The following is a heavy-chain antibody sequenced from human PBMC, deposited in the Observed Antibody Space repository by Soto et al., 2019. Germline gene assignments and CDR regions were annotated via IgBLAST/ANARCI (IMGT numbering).Heavy chain of an antibody. Sequence: ASVKVSCKASGYSFTNNNVSWVRQATGQGLEWMGWMNPGSGDTGYAQKFQGRVTKTRDISIATAYMELSSLRSDDTAIYYCARMETFGSLNWFDPWGQGTLVTVSS. CDR3: ARMETFGSLNWFDP. J-gene: IGHJ5*02. CDR2: MNPGSGDT. CDR1: GYSFTNNN. D-gene: IGHD3-16*01. V-gene: IGHV1-8*01.